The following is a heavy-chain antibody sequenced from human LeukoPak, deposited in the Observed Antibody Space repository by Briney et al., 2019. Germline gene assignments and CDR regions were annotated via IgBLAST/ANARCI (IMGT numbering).Heavy chain of an antibody. CDR3: AKDLRFLEWLSNYMDV. CDR2: IRYDGSNK. D-gene: IGHD3-3*01. V-gene: IGHV3-30*02. Sequence: GRSLRLSCAASGFTFSSYGMHWVRQAPGKGLEWVAFIRYDGSNKYYADSVKGRFTISRDNSKNTLYLQMNSLRAEDTAVYYCAKDLRFLEWLSNYMDVWGKGTTVTVSS. J-gene: IGHJ6*03. CDR1: GFTFSSYG.